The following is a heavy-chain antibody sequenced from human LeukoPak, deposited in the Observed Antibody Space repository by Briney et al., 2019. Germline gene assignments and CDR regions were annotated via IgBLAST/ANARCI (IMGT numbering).Heavy chain of an antibody. D-gene: IGHD5-18*01. Sequence: PGGSLRLSCSASGFTFSSYAMHWVRQAPGKGLEYVSAISSNGGSTYYADSVKDRFTISRDNSKNTLYLQMSSLRAEDTAVYYCVKDGGLRIQLWDAMGEYYFDYWGQGTLVTVSS. V-gene: IGHV3-64D*06. J-gene: IGHJ4*02. CDR3: VKDGGLRIQLWDAMGEYYFDY. CDR2: ISSNGGST. CDR1: GFTFSSYA.